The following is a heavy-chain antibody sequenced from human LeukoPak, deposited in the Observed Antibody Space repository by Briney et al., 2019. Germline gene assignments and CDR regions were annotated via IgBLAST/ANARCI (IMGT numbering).Heavy chain of an antibody. D-gene: IGHD2-15*01. CDR3: ATPLYCSGGSCYLFYY. CDR2: FDPEDGET. J-gene: IGHJ4*02. CDR1: GYTLTELS. Sequence: ASVKVSCKVSGYTLTELSMHWVRQAPGKGLEWMGGFDPEDGETIYAQKFQGRVTMTEDTSTDTAYMELSSLRSEDTAVYYCATPLYCSGGSCYLFYYWGQGTLVTVSS. V-gene: IGHV1-24*01.